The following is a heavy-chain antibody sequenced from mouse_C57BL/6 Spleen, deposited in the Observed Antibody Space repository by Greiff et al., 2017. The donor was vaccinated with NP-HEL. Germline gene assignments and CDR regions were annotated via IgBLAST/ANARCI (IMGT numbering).Heavy chain of an antibody. CDR3: ARGRFITTVVGYFDV. CDR1: GYTFTDYN. V-gene: IGHV1-22*01. Sequence: EVQLQQSGPELVKPGASVKMSCKASGYTFTDYNMHWVKQSHGKSLEWIGYINPNNGGTSYNQKFKGKATLTVNKSSSTAYMELRSLTSEDSAVYYCARGRFITTVVGYFDVWGTGTTVTVSS. CDR2: INPNNGGT. J-gene: IGHJ1*03. D-gene: IGHD1-1*01.